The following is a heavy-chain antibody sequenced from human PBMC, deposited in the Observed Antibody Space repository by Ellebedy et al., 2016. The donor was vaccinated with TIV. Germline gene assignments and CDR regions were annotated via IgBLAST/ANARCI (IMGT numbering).Heavy chain of an antibody. J-gene: IGHJ4*02. CDR3: ARDKSPTMIALDY. D-gene: IGHD3-22*01. CDR1: GFTFSSYA. Sequence: GESLKISCAASGFTFSSYAMSWVRQAPGKGLEWVSAISGSGGSTYYADSVKGRFTISRDNSKNTLYLQMNSLRSEDTAVYNCARDKSPTMIALDYWGQGTLVTVSS. V-gene: IGHV3-23*01. CDR2: ISGSGGST.